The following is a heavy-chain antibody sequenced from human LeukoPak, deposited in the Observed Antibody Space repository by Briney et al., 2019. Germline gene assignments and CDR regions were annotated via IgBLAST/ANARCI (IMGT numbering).Heavy chain of an antibody. V-gene: IGHV3-21*01. Sequence: GGSLRLSCAASGFTFSSYSMNWVRQAPGKGLEWVSSISSISSFINYADSVKGRFTISRDNAKNSLYLEMSSLRAEDTAVYYCARDMRAAYGSGTYSYYFDYWGQGTLVTVSS. CDR3: ARDMRAAYGSGTYSYYFDY. CDR2: ISSISSFI. J-gene: IGHJ4*02. CDR1: GFTFSSYS. D-gene: IGHD3-10*01.